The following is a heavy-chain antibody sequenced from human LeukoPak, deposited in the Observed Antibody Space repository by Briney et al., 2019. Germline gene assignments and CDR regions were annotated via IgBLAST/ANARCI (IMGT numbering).Heavy chain of an antibody. CDR3: VRSYHPGGWFDP. CDR1: GFTFRNYG. D-gene: IGHD2-21*01. Sequence: PGGTLRLSCAASGFTFRNYGMNWVRQAPGKGLEWVSAFSASGSTYYADSVKGRFTVSRDNSENMLYLQMNSLTAEDTAVHYCVRSYHPGGWFDPWGQGTLVTVSS. CDR2: FSASGST. J-gene: IGHJ5*02. V-gene: IGHV3-23*01.